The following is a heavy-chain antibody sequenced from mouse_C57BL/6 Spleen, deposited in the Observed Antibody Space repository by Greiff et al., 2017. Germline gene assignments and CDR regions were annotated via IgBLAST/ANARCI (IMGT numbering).Heavy chain of an antibody. Sequence: QVQLKQPGAELVRPGSSVKLSCKASGYTFTSYWMDWVKQRPGQGLEWIGNIYPSDSETHYNQKFKDKATLTVDKSSSTAYMQLSSLTSEDSAVYYCARGDDYSWFAYWGQGTLVTVSA. D-gene: IGHD2-4*01. J-gene: IGHJ3*01. CDR3: ARGDDYSWFAY. CDR1: GYTFTSYW. V-gene: IGHV1-61*01. CDR2: IYPSDSET.